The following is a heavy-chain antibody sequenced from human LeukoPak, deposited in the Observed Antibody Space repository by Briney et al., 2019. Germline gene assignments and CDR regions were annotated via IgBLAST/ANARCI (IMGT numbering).Heavy chain of an antibody. Sequence: ASVKVSCKASGYTFTSYYMHWVRQAPGQGLEWMGIINPSGGSTSYAQKFQGRVTMTRDTSTCTVYMELSSLRSEDTAVYYCARGGVAVARYYYYGMDVWGQGTTVTVSS. V-gene: IGHV1-46*01. J-gene: IGHJ6*02. D-gene: IGHD6-19*01. CDR3: ARGGVAVARYYYYGMDV. CDR1: GYTFTSYY. CDR2: INPSGGST.